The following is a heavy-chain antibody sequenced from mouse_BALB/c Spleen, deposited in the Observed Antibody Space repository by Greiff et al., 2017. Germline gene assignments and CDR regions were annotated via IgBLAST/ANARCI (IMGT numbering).Heavy chain of an antibody. CDR1: GYTFTSYW. CDR2: IYPSDSYT. J-gene: IGHJ2*01. CDR3: ARGFPYYFDY. V-gene: IGHV1-69*02. Sequence: QVQLQQPGAELVRPGASVKLSCKASGYTFTSYWINWVKQRPGQGLEWIGNIYPSDSYTNYNQKFKDKATLTVDKSSSTAYMQLSSLTSEDTAVYYCARGFPYYFDYWGQGTTLTVSS.